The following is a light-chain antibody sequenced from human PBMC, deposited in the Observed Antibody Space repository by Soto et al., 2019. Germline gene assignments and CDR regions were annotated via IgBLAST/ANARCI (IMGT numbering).Light chain of an antibody. J-gene: IGLJ1*01. CDR2: DVS. Sequence: QSVLTQPASVSGSPGQSITISCTGTSSDDGGYNYVSWYQHHPGKAPKLLIYDVSNEPSGVSNRFFGSKSGNTASLTISGLQPEDEADYYCSSYTSSSTRVFGTVTKVTVL. V-gene: IGLV2-14*03. CDR1: SSDDGGYNY. CDR3: SSYTSSSTRV.